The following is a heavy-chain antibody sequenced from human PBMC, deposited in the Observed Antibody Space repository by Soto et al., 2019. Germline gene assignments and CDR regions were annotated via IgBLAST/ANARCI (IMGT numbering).Heavy chain of an antibody. CDR1: GFTFSSYG. J-gene: IGHJ4*02. CDR2: IWYDGSNK. CDR3: ARDFVDYFDY. Sequence: QVQLVESGGGVVQPGRSLRLSCAASGFTFSSYGMHWVRQAPGKGLEWVAVIWYDGSNKYYADSVKGRFTISRDNSKNALYLQMNSLRAEDTAVYYCARDFVDYFDYWGQGTLVTVSS. V-gene: IGHV3-33*01.